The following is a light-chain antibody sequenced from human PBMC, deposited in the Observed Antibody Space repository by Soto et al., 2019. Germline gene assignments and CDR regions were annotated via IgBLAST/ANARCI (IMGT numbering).Light chain of an antibody. CDR3: QQYNNWPET. V-gene: IGKV3-15*01. Sequence: EIEMTQSPATLSLSPGERATLSCRASQSVGTNLAWYQQKPGQAPRLLIFGASTRATGVPARISGSGSGTDFTLTISSLQSEDFAMYYCQQYNNWPETFGQGTEVELK. J-gene: IGKJ1*01. CDR2: GAS. CDR1: QSVGTN.